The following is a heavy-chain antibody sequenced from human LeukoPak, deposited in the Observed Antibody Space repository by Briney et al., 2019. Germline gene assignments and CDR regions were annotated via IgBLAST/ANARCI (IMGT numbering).Heavy chain of an antibody. V-gene: IGHV4-61*02. CDR1: GGSISSGSYY. D-gene: IGHD3-16*01. CDR3: ARGGGYFNY. J-gene: IGHJ4*02. CDR2: IYTSGNT. Sequence: PSETLSLTCTVSGGSISSGSYYWSWIRQPAGKGLEWIGRIYTSGNTNYNPSLNSRVTMSVDTSKNQFSLKLSSVTAADTAVYYCARGGGYFNYWGQGTLVTVSS.